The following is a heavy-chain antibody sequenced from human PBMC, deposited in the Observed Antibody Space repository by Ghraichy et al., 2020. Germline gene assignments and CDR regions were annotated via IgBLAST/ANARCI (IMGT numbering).Heavy chain of an antibody. V-gene: IGHV3-9*01. Sequence: GGSLRLSCAASGFTFDDYAMHWVRQAPGKGLEWVSGISWNSGSIGYADSVKGRFTISRDNAKNSLYLQMNSLRAEDTALYYCAKDGKDSSGYYPYYYGMDVWGQGTTVTVSS. CDR3: AKDGKDSSGYYPYYYGMDV. CDR2: ISWNSGSI. J-gene: IGHJ6*02. D-gene: IGHD3-22*01. CDR1: GFTFDDYA.